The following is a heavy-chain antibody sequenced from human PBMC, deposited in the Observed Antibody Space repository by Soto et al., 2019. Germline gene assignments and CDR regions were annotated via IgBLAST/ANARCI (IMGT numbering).Heavy chain of an antibody. CDR1: GFNFDDYA. J-gene: IGHJ4*02. CDR2: ISWSSVTF. Sequence: EVQLVESGGGLVQPGRSLRLSCAASGFNFDDYAMHWVRQAPGKGLEWVSGISWSSVTFDYADSVKGRFTISRDNAKNSLYLQMNSLRAEDTAFYYCAKRHDEDFGYDLDYFDYWGQGTLVTVSS. V-gene: IGHV3-9*01. D-gene: IGHD5-12*01. CDR3: AKRHDEDFGYDLDYFDY.